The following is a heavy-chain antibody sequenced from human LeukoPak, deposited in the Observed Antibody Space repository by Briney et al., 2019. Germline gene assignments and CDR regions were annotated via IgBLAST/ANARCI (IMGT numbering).Heavy chain of an antibody. Sequence: GGSLRLSCAASGFTFNNYNMNWVRQAPGKALEWVSSITSSGTYIFYADSVKGRFTISRDNAKNSLYLQMNSLGPEDTAVYFCARDPYGGSYGSYYYYYTDVWGKGTTVTISS. J-gene: IGHJ6*03. D-gene: IGHD1-26*01. V-gene: IGHV3-21*01. CDR3: ARDPYGGSYGSYYYYYTDV. CDR1: GFTFNNYN. CDR2: ITSSGTYI.